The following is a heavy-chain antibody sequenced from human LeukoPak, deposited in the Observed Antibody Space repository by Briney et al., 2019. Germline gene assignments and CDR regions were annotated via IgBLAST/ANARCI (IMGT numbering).Heavy chain of an antibody. CDR2: IKEDGSEE. CDR1: GFTFSSYW. V-gene: IGHV3-7*01. CDR3: ARARGVVWYMDV. Sequence: PGGSLRLSCAASGFTFSSYWMSWVRQAPGKGLECVANIKEDGSEEYYVDSVKGRFSISRDNAKNSLYLQMNSLRAEDTAVYYCARARGVVWYMDVWGKGTTVTVSS. J-gene: IGHJ6*03. D-gene: IGHD3-3*01.